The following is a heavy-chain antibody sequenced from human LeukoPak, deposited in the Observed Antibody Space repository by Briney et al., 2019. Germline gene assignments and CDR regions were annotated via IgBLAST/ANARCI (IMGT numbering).Heavy chain of an antibody. D-gene: IGHD1-7*01. CDR2: ISYDGSNK. V-gene: IGHV3-30*04. J-gene: IGHJ4*02. CDR1: GFTFSSYA. Sequence: PGGSLRLSCAASGFTFSSYAMHWVRQAPGKGLEWVAVISYDGSNKYYADSVKGRFTISRDNSKNTLYLQMNSLRAEDTAVYYCAGGAGYNWNYGDYWGQGTLVTVSS. CDR3: AGGAGYNWNYGDY.